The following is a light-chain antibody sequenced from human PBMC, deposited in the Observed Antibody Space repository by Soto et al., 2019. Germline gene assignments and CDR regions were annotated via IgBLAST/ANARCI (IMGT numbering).Light chain of an antibody. CDR1: QSVRNNY. CDR2: DAS. V-gene: IGKV3-20*01. CDR3: QQYGSTPLT. J-gene: IGKJ4*01. Sequence: EIVLTQSPDTLSLSPGERATISCRASQSVRNNYLAWYQQKPGQAPRFLIYDASSRATGIPDRFSGSGSGTDFTLTISRLEPEDFAVYYCQQYGSTPLTFGGGTKV.